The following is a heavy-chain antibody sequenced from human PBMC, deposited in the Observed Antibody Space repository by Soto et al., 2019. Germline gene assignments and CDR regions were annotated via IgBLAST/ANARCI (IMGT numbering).Heavy chain of an antibody. CDR1: GFTFSSYA. CDR3: AKRGRRSGWSAFDY. J-gene: IGHJ4*02. CDR2: ISGSGGST. V-gene: IGHV3-23*01. Sequence: EVQLLESGGGLVEPGGSLRLSCAASGFTFSSYAMSWVRQAPGKGLEWVSAISGSGGSTYYADSVKGRFTISRDNSKNTLYLQMNSMSAEDTAVYYCAKRGRRSGWSAFDYWGQGTLVTVSS. D-gene: IGHD6-19*01.